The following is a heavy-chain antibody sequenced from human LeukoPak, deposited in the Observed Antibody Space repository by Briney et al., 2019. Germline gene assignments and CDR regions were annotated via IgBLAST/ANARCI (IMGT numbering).Heavy chain of an antibody. Sequence: GGSLRLSCAASGFTFSSYAMSWVRQAPGKGLEWVSAISGSGGSTYYADSVKGRFTISRDNSKNTLYLQMNSLRAEDTAVYYCAKLDCSSTSCYRDAFDIWGQGTMVTVSS. CDR1: GFTFSSYA. J-gene: IGHJ3*02. CDR2: ISGSGGST. CDR3: AKLDCSSTSCYRDAFDI. D-gene: IGHD2-2*01. V-gene: IGHV3-23*01.